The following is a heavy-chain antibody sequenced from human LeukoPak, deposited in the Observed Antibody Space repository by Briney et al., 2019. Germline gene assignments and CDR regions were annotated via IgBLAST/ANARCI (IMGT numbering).Heavy chain of an antibody. CDR1: GFMFNGYS. D-gene: IGHD1-26*01. CDR2: ISGGSDYI. V-gene: IGHV3-21*01. CDR3: ARWGLGPSFDY. Sequence: GGSLRLSCAASGFMFNGYSMTWVRQAPGKGLEWVSYISGGSDYIFYTDSVKGRFTISRDNAKKSLYLQLNSLRVEDTAVYYCARWGLGPSFDYWGQETRVTVSS. J-gene: IGHJ4*02.